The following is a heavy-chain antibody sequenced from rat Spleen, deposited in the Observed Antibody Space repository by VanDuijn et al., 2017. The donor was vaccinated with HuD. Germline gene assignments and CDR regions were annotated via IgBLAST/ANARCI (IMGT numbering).Heavy chain of an antibody. D-gene: IGHD4-3*01. CDR1: GFTFSDYY. J-gene: IGHJ3*01. CDR3: AKEGFGVTFAY. Sequence: EVQLVESGGGLVQPGRSLTLSCAASGFTFSDYYMAWVRQAPKKGLEWVASISTDGGRTYYPDSVKGRFTISRDNAENTVYLQMNSLRSEDTATYYCAKEGFGVTFAYWGQGTLVTVSS. V-gene: IGHV5-20*01. CDR2: ISTDGGRT.